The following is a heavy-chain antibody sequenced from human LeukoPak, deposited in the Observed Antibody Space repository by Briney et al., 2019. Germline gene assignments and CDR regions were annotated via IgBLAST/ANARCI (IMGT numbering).Heavy chain of an antibody. Sequence: AGGSLRLSCAASGFTLSSYWMSWVRQAPGKGLEWVANIKQDGSEKYYVDSVKGRFTISRDNAKNSLYLQMNSLRAEDTAVYYCAELEWPRGCWGQGTLVTVSS. CDR2: IKQDGSEK. V-gene: IGHV3-7*01. CDR3: AELEWPRGC. D-gene: IGHD1-7*01. J-gene: IGHJ4*02. CDR1: GFTLSSYW.